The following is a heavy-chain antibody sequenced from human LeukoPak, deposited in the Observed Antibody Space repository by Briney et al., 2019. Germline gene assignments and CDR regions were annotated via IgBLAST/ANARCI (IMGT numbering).Heavy chain of an antibody. V-gene: IGHV3-30*02. CDR3: TKEAYSSAWYGDT. CDR1: GFTFSNYG. CDR2: IRYDGNNK. D-gene: IGHD6-19*01. Sequence: GGSLRLSCAASGFTFSNYGIHWVRQAPGKGLEWVAFIRYDGNNKYYADSVTGRFTISRDKSKNTVYLQMNSLRAEDTAVYYCTKEAYSSAWYGDTWGQGTLFTVSS. J-gene: IGHJ5*02.